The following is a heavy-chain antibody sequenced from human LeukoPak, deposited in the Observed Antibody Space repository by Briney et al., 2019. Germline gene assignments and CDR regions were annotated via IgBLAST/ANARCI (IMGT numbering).Heavy chain of an antibody. CDR2: IYYSGST. Sequence: SETLSLTCTVSGGSISGSSYYWGWIRQPPGKGLEWIGSIYYSGSTYYKPSLKSRVTISLDTSKNHFYLKLSSVTAADTAVYYCARGSYDILTGYSTLGEYWGQGTLATVSS. CDR3: ARGSYDILTGYSTLGEY. D-gene: IGHD3-9*01. CDR1: GGSISGSSYY. J-gene: IGHJ4*02. V-gene: IGHV4-39*02.